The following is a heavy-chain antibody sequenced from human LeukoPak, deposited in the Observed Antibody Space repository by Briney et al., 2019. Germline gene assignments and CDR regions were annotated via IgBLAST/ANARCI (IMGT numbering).Heavy chain of an antibody. CDR3: ARHSEGPGNY. J-gene: IGHJ4*02. CDR1: GGSISSSSYY. CDR2: IYYSGST. V-gene: IGHV4-39*01. D-gene: IGHD3-10*01. Sequence: SETLSLTCIVSGGSISSSSYYWGWIRQPPGKGLEWIGSIYYSGSTYYNPSLKCRVTISVDTSKNQFSLKLSSVTAADTAVYYCARHSEGPGNYRGQGTLVTVSS.